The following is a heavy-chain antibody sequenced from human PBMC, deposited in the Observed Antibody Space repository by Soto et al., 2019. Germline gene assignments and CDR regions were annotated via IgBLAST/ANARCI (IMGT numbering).Heavy chain of an antibody. CDR2: IYYSGST. Sequence: PSETLSLTCTVSGGSISSYYWSWIRQPPGKGLEWIGYIYYSGSTNYNPSLKSRVTISVDTSKNQFSLKLSSVTAADTAVYYCARGREYSSSSGNYYYYYGMDVWGQGTTVTVSS. CDR1: GGSISSYY. J-gene: IGHJ6*02. CDR3: ARGREYSSSSGNYYYYYGMDV. D-gene: IGHD6-6*01. V-gene: IGHV4-59*01.